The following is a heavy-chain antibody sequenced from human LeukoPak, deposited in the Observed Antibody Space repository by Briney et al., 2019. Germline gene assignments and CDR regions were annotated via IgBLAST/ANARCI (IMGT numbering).Heavy chain of an antibody. CDR2: ISGSGGST. J-gene: IGHJ4*02. D-gene: IGHD5-18*01. CDR1: GFTFSSYA. Sequence: GASLRLSCAASGFTFSSYAMSWVRQAPGKGLEWVSAISGSGGSTYYADSVKGRFTISGDNSKNTLYLQMNRLRAEDTAVYYCAKEKLGDTALVFDYWGQGTLVTVSS. CDR3: AKEKLGDTALVFDY. V-gene: IGHV3-23*01.